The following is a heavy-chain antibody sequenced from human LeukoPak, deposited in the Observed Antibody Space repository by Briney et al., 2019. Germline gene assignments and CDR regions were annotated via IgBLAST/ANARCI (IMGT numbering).Heavy chain of an antibody. CDR2: IYHSGST. CDR3: ARDNGEIDWFDP. J-gene: IGHJ5*02. V-gene: IGHV4-38-2*02. CDR1: GYSISSGYY. D-gene: IGHD3-10*01. Sequence: SETLSLTCTVSGYSISSGYYWGWIRQPPGKGLEWIGSIYHSGSTNYNPSLKSRVTISVDTSKNQFSLKLSSVTAADTAVYYCARDNGEIDWFDPRGQGTLVTVSS.